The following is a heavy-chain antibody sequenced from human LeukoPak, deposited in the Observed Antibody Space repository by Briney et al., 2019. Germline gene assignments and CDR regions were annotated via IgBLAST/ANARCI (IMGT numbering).Heavy chain of an antibody. V-gene: IGHV4-39*07. CDR2: IYHSGST. D-gene: IGHD5-12*01. Sequence: SETLSLTCTVSGGSVSNGSYYWGWIRQPPGKGLEWIGCIYHSGSTYYNPSLKSRVTISVDTSKNQFSLKLSSVTAADTAVYYCARDPGTIVATIHYYYYGMDVWGQGTTVTVSS. CDR3: ARDPGTIVATIHYYYYGMDV. CDR1: GGSVSNGSYY. J-gene: IGHJ6*02.